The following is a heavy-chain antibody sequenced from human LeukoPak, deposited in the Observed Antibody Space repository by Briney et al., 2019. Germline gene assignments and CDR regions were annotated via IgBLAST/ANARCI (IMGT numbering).Heavy chain of an antibody. D-gene: IGHD5-12*01. CDR1: GFTFSSYG. CDR3: ARGGGVSDSGYDSQWYFDL. Sequence: GGSLRLSCAASGFTFSSYGMHWVRQAPGKGLEWVAVIWYDGSNKYYADSVKGRFTISRDNSKNTLYLQMNSLRAEDTAVYYCARGGGVSDSGYDSQWYFDLWGRGTLVTVSS. V-gene: IGHV3-33*01. CDR2: IWYDGSNK. J-gene: IGHJ2*01.